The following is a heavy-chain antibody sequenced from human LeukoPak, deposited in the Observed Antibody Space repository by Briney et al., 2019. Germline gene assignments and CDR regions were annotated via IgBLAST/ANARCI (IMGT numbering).Heavy chain of an antibody. J-gene: IGHJ4*02. CDR3: ARGEDYDYVWGSYRYTFFDY. D-gene: IGHD3-16*02. Sequence: ASVKLSCKASGGTFGSYAISWVRQAPGQGLEWMGGIIPIFGTANYAQKFQGRVTITADESTSTAYMELSSLRSEDTAVYYCARGEDYDYVWGSYRYTFFDYWGQGTLVTVSS. CDR1: GGTFGSYA. CDR2: IIPIFGTA. V-gene: IGHV1-69*13.